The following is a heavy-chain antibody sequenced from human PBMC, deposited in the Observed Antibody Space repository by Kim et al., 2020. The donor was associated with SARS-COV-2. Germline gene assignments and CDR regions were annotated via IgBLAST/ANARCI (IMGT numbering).Heavy chain of an antibody. J-gene: IGHJ4*01. CDR1: GFTFISYG. CDR3: ASCMVSVVVTGTPFDY. D-gene: IGHD6-19*01. CDR2: ITYDGSNK. Sequence: GGSLRLSCAASGFTFISYGMHWVRQAPGKGLEWVAVITYDGSNKYYADSVKDRFTIFRDNSKNTVYLQMNSLRVEDTAVYYCASCMVSVVVTGTPFDYWGQGTLVTVSS. V-gene: IGHV3-30*03.